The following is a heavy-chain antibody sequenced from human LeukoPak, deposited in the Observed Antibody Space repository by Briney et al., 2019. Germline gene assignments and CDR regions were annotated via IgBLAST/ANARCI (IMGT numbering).Heavy chain of an antibody. CDR1: GYRFTSYW. V-gene: IGHV5-51*01. J-gene: IGHJ3*02. D-gene: IGHD6-13*01. CDR3: ARGIGSSWYLDAFDI. CDR2: IYPGDSDT. Sequence: GASLKISCKGSGYRFTSYWIGWVRQMPGKGLEWMGIIYPGDSDTRYSPSFQGQVTISADKSISTAYLQWSSLKASDTAMYYCARGIGSSWYLDAFDIWGQGTMVTVSS.